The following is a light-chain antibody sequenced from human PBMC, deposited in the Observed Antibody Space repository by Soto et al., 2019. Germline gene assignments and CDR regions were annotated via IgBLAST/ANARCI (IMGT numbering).Light chain of an antibody. J-gene: IGLJ2*01. CDR3: CSYAGSYTDV. Sequence: QSALTQPRSVSGSPGQSVTISCTGTSSDVGVYNYVSWYQQHPGKAPKVMIYDVSKRPSGVPDRFSGSKSGNTASLTISGLQAEDEADYYCCSYAGSYTDVFGGGTKLTVL. CDR2: DVS. CDR1: SSDVGVYNY. V-gene: IGLV2-11*01.